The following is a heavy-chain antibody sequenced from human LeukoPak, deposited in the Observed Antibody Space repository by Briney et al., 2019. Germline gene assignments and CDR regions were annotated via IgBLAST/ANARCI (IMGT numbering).Heavy chain of an antibody. J-gene: IGHJ5*02. CDR3: ARDTRADINNWYNYFDP. D-gene: IGHD1-20*01. CDR2: ISSYNGNT. Sequence: ASVKVSYKAYGYTFTNYGISWVRQAPGQGLEWMGWISSYNGNTNYAQKLQGRVTMTTDTSTSTTYMELRSLRSDDTAVYYCARDTRADINNWYNYFDPWGQGTLVTVSS. CDR1: GYTFTNYG. V-gene: IGHV1-18*01.